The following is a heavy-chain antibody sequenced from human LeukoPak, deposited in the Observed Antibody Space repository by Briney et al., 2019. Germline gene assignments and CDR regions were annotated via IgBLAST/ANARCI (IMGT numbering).Heavy chain of an antibody. J-gene: IGHJ6*04. D-gene: IGHD5-24*01. CDR2: MNPNSGNT. CDR3: ARGLEMATIRCGMDV. CDR1: GYTFTSYD. Sequence: GASVKVSCKASGYTFTSYDINWVRQATGQGLEWMGWMNPNSGNTGYAQKFQGRVTMTRNTSISTAYMELSSLRSEDTAVYYCARGLEMATIRCGMDVWGKGTTVTISS. V-gene: IGHV1-8*01.